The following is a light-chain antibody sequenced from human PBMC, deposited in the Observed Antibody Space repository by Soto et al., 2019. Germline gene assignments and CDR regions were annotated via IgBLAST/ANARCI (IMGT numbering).Light chain of an antibody. V-gene: IGKV4-1*01. CDR3: QQYYSTPYT. Sequence: IVMTQSPDSLAVSLGERATINCKSSQSVLYSSNNKNYLAWYQRKPGQPPKLLIYWASTRESGVPDRFSGSGSGTDFTLTISSLQAEDVAVYYCQQYYSTPYTFGQGTKVDIK. CDR1: QSVLYSSNNKNY. J-gene: IGKJ2*01. CDR2: WAS.